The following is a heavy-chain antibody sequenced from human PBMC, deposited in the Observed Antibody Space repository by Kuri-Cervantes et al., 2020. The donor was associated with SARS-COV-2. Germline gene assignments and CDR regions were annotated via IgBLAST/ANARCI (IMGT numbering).Heavy chain of an antibody. D-gene: IGHD6-19*01. CDR3: ATLSQGLGFSDAFDI. CDR1: GGSFIGYY. V-gene: IGHV4-34*01. CDR2: INHSGST. J-gene: IGHJ3*02. Sequence: SQTLSLTCAVYGGSFIGYYWSWIRQPPGKGLEWSGEINHSGSTNYNPSLKSRVTVSVDTSKNQFSPKLSSVAAADTAVYYCATLSQGLGFSDAFDIWGQGTMVTVSS.